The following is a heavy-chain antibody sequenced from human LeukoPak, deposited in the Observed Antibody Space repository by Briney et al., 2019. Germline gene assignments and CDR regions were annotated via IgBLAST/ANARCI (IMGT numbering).Heavy chain of an antibody. CDR3: ARQTGSGLFILP. CDR2: INHSGST. V-gene: IGHV4-34*01. CDR1: GGSFSGYY. D-gene: IGHD3/OR15-3a*01. J-gene: IGHJ4*02. Sequence: SETLSLTCAVYGGSFSGYYWSWIRQPPGKGLEWIGEINHSGSTNYNPSLRSRVTISVDTSKNQFSLKLSSVTAADTAVYYCARQTGSGLFILPGGQGTLVTVSS.